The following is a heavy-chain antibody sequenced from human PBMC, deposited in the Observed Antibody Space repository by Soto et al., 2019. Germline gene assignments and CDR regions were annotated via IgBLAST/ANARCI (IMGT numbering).Heavy chain of an antibody. D-gene: IGHD3-16*01. CDR1: GGPISSGGYY. CDR3: ARVGGINWFDP. CDR2: IYYSGST. V-gene: IGHV4-31*03. Sequence: QVQLQESGPGLVKPSQTLSLTSTVSGGPISSGGYYWSWIRQHPGKGLEWIGYIYYSGSTYTNPSLKSRVTISVDTSKNQFSLKLSSVTAADTAVYYCARVGGINWFDPWGQGTLVTVSS. J-gene: IGHJ5*02.